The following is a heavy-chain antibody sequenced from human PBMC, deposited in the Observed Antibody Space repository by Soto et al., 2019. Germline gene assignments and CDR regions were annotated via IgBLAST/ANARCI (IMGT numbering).Heavy chain of an antibody. CDR2: IYYSGST. Sequence: SETLSLTCTVSGGSISSGDYYWSWIRQPPGKGLEWIGYIYYSGSTYYNPSLKSRVTISVDTSKNQFSLKLSSVTAADTAVYYCARDEVGATTFLAYWGQGTLVTVSS. J-gene: IGHJ4*02. CDR1: GGSISSGDYY. V-gene: IGHV4-30-4*01. CDR3: ARDEVGATTFLAY. D-gene: IGHD1-26*01.